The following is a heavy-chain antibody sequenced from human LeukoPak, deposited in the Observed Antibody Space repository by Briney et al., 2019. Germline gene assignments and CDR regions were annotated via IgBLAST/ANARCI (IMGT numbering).Heavy chain of an antibody. CDR2: MNPNSGNT. J-gene: IGHJ4*02. CDR1: GYTFTSYD. D-gene: IGHD4-17*01. Sequence: ASVKVSCKASGYTFTSYDINWVRQATGQGLEWMGWMNPNSGNTGYAQKLQGRVTMTTDTSTSTAYMELRSLRSDDTAVYYCAMHDYGDLRVTWGQGTLVTVSS. V-gene: IGHV1-8*01. CDR3: AMHDYGDLRVT.